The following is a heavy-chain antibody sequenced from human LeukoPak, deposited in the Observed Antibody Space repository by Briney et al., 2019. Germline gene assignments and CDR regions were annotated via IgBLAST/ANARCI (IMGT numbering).Heavy chain of an antibody. D-gene: IGHD6-13*01. CDR1: GFTFDDYG. V-gene: IGHV3-9*01. J-gene: IGHJ4*02. CDR3: AKYAGTAAAQYYFDY. CDR2: ISWNSGSI. Sequence: GGSLRLSCAASGFTFDDYGMHWVRQVPGKGLEWVSAISWNSGSIGYADSVKGRFTISRDNAKNSLYLQMNTLRPEDTALYYCAKYAGTAAAQYYFDYWGQGTLVTVSS.